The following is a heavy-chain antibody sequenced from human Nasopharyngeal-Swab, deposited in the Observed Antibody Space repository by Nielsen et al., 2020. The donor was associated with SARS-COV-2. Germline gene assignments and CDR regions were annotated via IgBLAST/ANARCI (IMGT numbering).Heavy chain of an antibody. Sequence: GGSLGLSCAVSGFTFDDYAMHWVRQAPGKGLEWVSSISRNAASIGYAASVKGRFTISRDNAKNSLYLQMSTLRAEDTALYYCAKDSRSSYYDAYYYSMDVWGKGTTVTVSS. D-gene: IGHD4-11*01. V-gene: IGHV3-9*01. CDR3: AKDSRSSYYDAYYYSMDV. CDR2: ISRNAASI. J-gene: IGHJ6*03. CDR1: GFTFDDYA.